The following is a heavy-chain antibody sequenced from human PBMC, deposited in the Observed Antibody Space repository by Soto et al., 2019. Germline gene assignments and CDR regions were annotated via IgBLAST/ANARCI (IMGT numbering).Heavy chain of an antibody. D-gene: IGHD6-19*01. Sequence: ASLKVSCKAIGYSFTSHYIHWVRQAPGQGLEWMGTIYPGGVNIGYAQKFKGRVTMTKDTSISTAYMELSTLRSEDTAVYYCARELSSGWFSNWGQGTLVTVSS. CDR1: GYSFTSHY. J-gene: IGHJ4*02. CDR2: IYPGGVNI. V-gene: IGHV1-46*01. CDR3: ARELSSGWFSN.